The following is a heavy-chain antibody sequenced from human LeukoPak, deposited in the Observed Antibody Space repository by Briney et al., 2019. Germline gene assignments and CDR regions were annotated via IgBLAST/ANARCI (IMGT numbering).Heavy chain of an antibody. CDR1: GFTFSSYA. CDR2: ISYDGSNK. CDR3: ARGGDSIDSYAGDLFDS. V-gene: IGHV3-30-3*01. D-gene: IGHD2-21*01. J-gene: IGHJ4*02. Sequence: PGGSLGLSCAASGFTFSSYAMHWVRQAPGKGLEWVAVISYDGSNKYYADFVKGRFTISRDNSKNTLYLQMNSLRAEDTALYYCARGGDSIDSYAGDLFDSWGQATLVTVSS.